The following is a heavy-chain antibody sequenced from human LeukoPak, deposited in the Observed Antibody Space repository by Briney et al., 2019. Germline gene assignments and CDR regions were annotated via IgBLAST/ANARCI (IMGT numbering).Heavy chain of an antibody. J-gene: IGHJ4*02. CDR2: ISSSSSYI. V-gene: IGHV3-21*01. CDR3: ARDRLRISSSGPGY. D-gene: IGHD6-13*01. CDR1: GFTFSSYS. Sequence: GGSLRLSCAASGFTFSSYSMNWVRQAPGKGLEWVSSISSSSSYIYYADSVKGRFTISRDNAKNSLYLQMNSPRAEDTAVYYCARDRLRISSSGPGYWGQGTLVTVSS.